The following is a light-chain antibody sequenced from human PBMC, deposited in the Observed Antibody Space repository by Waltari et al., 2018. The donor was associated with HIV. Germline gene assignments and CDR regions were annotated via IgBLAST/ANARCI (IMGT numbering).Light chain of an antibody. CDR2: EVS. V-gene: IGLV2-14*01. CDR1: RNDVGGYNY. J-gene: IGLJ1*01. Sequence: QSALTQPASVSGSPGQSITISRTGTRNDVGGYNYVSWYQQHPGKAPRLMIYEVSNRPSGVSNRFSGSKSGNTASLTSSGLQAEDEADYYCSSYTSSSTSHVFGTGTKVTVL. CDR3: SSYTSSSTSHV.